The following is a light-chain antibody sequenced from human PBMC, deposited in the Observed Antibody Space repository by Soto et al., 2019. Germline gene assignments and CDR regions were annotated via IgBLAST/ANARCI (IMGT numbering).Light chain of an antibody. CDR3: SSYTSSGTPYV. J-gene: IGLJ1*01. V-gene: IGLV2-14*01. CDR1: SSDVGGYNY. Sequence: QSALTRPASVSGSPGQSITISCTGTSSDVGGYNYVSWYQQHPGKAPKLMIYEVSNRPSGVSNRFSGSKSGNTASLTISGLQAEDEADYYCSSYTSSGTPYVFGTGTKVTVL. CDR2: EVS.